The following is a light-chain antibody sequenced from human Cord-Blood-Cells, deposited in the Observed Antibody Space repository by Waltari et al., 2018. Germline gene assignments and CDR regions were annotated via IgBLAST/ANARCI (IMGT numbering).Light chain of an antibody. V-gene: IGKV4-1*01. CDR3: QQYYSTPQT. CDR1: QSVLYSSNNKNY. Sequence: DIVMTQSPDSLAVSLGDRATINCNSSQSVLYSSNNKNYLAWYQQKPGQPPKLLIYWASTRESGVPDRFSGSGSGTDFTLTISSLQAEDVAVYYCQQYYSTPQTFGQGTKVEIK. J-gene: IGKJ1*01. CDR2: WAS.